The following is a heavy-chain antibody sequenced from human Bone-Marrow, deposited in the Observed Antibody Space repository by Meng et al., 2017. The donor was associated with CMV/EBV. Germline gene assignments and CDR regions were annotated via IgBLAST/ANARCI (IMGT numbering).Heavy chain of an antibody. CDR2: ISYDGSNK. Sequence: LSLTCAASGFTFSSYAMHWVRQAPGKGLEWVAVISYDGSNKYYADSVKGRFTISRDNSKNTLYLQMNSLRAEDTAVYYCARVESSRGYYFDYWGQGTLVTVSS. CDR3: ARVESSRGYYFDY. V-gene: IGHV3-30-3*01. CDR1: GFTFSSYA. D-gene: IGHD3-10*01. J-gene: IGHJ4*02.